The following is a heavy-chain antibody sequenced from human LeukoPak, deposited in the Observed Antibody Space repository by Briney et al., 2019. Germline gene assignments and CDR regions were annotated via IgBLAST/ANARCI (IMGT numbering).Heavy chain of an antibody. CDR2: ISSSSSYI. Sequence: GGSLRLSCAASGFTFSSYSMNWVRQAPGKGLEWVSSISSSSSYIYYADSVKGRFTISRDNAKNSLYLQMNSLRAEDTAVYYCARSSGVVIIPRRPKSDYYYGMDVWGQGTTVTVSS. V-gene: IGHV3-21*01. J-gene: IGHJ6*02. CDR1: GFTFSSYS. CDR3: ARSSGVVIIPRRPKSDYYYGMDV. D-gene: IGHD3-3*01.